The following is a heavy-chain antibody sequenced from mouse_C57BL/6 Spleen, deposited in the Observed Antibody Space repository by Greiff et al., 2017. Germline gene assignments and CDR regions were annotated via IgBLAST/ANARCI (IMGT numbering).Heavy chain of an antibody. CDR1: GYAFSSSC. V-gene: IGHV1-82*01. J-gene: IGHJ3*01. CDR2: INPGDGDT. CDR3: ARYYYDSNPLAY. D-gene: IGHD1-1*01. Sequence: VKLQQSGPELVKPGASVKISCKASGYAFSSSCLNWVKQRPGKSLEWIGRINPGDGDTNYNGKFKGKATLTADKSSSTAYMQLISLTSADSAVYFCARYYYDSNPLAYWGQGTLVTVSA.